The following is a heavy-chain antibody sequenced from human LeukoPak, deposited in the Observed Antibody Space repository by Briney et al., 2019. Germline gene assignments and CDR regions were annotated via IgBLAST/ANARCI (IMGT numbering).Heavy chain of an antibody. D-gene: IGHD4-17*01. J-gene: IGHJ4*02. V-gene: IGHV3-23*01. CDR1: GFTFSSYA. Sequence: SGGSLRLSCAASGFTFSSYAMTWVRQAPGKGLEWVSTINRSGSTYDADSVKGRFTISRDNSKNTLYLQMNSLRAEDTAVYYCAKDHGDYGDYEWFDYWGQGTLVTVSS. CDR2: INRSGST. CDR3: AKDHGDYGDYEWFDY.